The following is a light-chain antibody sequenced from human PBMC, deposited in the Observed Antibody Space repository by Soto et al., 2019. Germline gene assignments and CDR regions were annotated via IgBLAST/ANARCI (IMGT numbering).Light chain of an antibody. V-gene: IGKV3-20*01. J-gene: IGKJ1*01. CDR2: GAS. Sequence: IVLTQSPGTLSLSPGERATLSCRASQSVRSSHLAWYQQKPGQAPRLLIYGASSRATGIPNRFSGSGSGTDFTLTISRLEPEDFAVYYCQQYGNSPQTFGQGTKVDIK. CDR3: QQYGNSPQT. CDR1: QSVRSSH.